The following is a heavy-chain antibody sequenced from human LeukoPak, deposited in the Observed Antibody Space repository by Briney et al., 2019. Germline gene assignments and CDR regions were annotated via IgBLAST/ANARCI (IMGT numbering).Heavy chain of an antibody. CDR2: IYHSGST. J-gene: IGHJ4*02. V-gene: IGHV4-4*02. CDR3: ARRRAVAGPYFDY. D-gene: IGHD6-19*01. Sequence: SETLSLTCAVSGGSISSSNWWSWVRQPPGKGLEWIGEIYHSGSTNYNPSLKSRVTISVDKSKNQFSLKLGSVTAADTAVYYCARRRAVAGPYFDYWGQGTLVTVSS. CDR1: GGSISSSNW.